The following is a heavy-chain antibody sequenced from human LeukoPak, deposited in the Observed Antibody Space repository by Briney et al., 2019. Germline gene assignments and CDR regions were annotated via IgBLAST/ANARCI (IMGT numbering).Heavy chain of an antibody. D-gene: IGHD6-19*01. V-gene: IGHV1-2*02. CDR1: GYTFAGYY. CDR3: ARDQGTAVAGIDY. Sequence: ASVKVSCKASGYTFAGYYMHWVRQAPGQGLEWMGWINPNSGGTNYAQKFQGRVTMTRDTSISTAYMELSRLRSDDTAVYYCARDQGTAVAGIDYWGQGTLVTVSS. J-gene: IGHJ4*02. CDR2: INPNSGGT.